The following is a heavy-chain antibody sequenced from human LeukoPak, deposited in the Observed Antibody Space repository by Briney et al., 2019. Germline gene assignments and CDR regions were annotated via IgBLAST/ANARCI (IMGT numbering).Heavy chain of an antibody. D-gene: IGHD1-1*01. J-gene: IGHJ4*02. Sequence: PSETLSLTCTVSGGSISSYYWSWIRQPPGKGLEWIGYIYYSGSTNYNPSLKSRVTISVDTSTNQFSLKLSSVTAADTAVYYCARDTQLGSFDYWGQGSLVTVSS. CDR1: GGSISSYY. CDR3: ARDTQLGSFDY. V-gene: IGHV4-59*01. CDR2: IYYSGST.